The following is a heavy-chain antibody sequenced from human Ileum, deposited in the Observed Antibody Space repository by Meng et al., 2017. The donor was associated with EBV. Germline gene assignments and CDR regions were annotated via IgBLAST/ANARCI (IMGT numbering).Heavy chain of an antibody. D-gene: IGHD3-16*01. CDR3: ARAPPYGPCFDY. V-gene: IGHV3-21*01. CDR1: GFTFSSYS. J-gene: IGHJ4*02. CDR2: ISSSSSYI. Sequence: EVQLVESGGXLVKPGGSLXLSCAASGFTFSSYSMNWVRQAPGKGLEWVSSISSSSSYIYYADSVKGRFTISRDNAKNSLYLQMNSLRAEDTAVYYCARAPPYGPCFDYWGQGTLDTVSS.